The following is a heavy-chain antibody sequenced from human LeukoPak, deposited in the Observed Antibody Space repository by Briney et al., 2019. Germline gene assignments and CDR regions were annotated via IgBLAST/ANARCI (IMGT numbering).Heavy chain of an antibody. J-gene: IGHJ4*02. CDR3: AKEGCSSTSCYQDY. V-gene: IGHV3-30*02. CDR1: GFTFSSYG. CDR2: IRYDGSNK. Sequence: PGGSLRLSCAASGFTFSSYGMHWVRQAPGKGLEWVAFIRYDGSNKYYADSVKGRFTFSRDNSKNTLYLQMNSLRAEDTAVYYCAKEGCSSTSCYQDYWGQGTLVTVSS. D-gene: IGHD2-2*01.